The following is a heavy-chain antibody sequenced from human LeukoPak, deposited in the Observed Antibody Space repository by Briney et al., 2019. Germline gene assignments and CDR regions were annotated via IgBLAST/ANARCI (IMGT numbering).Heavy chain of an antibody. J-gene: IGHJ4*02. CDR1: GFSFNTYW. V-gene: IGHV3-74*01. Sequence: PGGSLRLSCAASGFSFNTYWMHWVRQAPGKGLVWVSRIYSDGSSTYYADSEKGRFTCSRDNAKNTVYLQMNSLRAEDTAVYYCARGASGYGNFDYWGQGTLVTVSS. D-gene: IGHD5-12*01. CDR2: IYSDGSST. CDR3: ARGASGYGNFDY.